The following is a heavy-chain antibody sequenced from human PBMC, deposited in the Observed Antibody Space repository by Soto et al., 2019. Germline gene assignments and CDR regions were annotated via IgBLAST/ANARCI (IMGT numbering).Heavy chain of an antibody. CDR3: ARDHTKSGSTTNYYYGMDV. Sequence: SQTLSLTCAISGDSVSSNSAAWNWIRQSPSRGLEWLGRTYYRSKWYNDYAVSVKSRITINPDTSKNQFSLQLNSVTPEDTAVYYCARDHTKSGSTTNYYYGMDVWGQGTTVTVSS. CDR1: GDSVSSNSAA. D-gene: IGHD2-2*01. CDR2: TYYRSKWYN. J-gene: IGHJ6*02. V-gene: IGHV6-1*01.